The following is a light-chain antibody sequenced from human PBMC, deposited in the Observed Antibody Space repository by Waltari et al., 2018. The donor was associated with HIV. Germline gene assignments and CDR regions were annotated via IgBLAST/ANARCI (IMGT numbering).Light chain of an antibody. CDR3: QQYDTFPRT. V-gene: IGKV1-16*01. J-gene: IGKJ2*01. CDR1: QAISNY. Sequence: DIQMTQSPSSLSASVGDRVTITCRASQAISNYLAWFQQKPGKAPKSLMYAASKLQSGVPSRFSGNGSGTDFTLTISGPQPEDFATYYCQQYDTFPRTFGQGTKLEIK. CDR2: AAS.